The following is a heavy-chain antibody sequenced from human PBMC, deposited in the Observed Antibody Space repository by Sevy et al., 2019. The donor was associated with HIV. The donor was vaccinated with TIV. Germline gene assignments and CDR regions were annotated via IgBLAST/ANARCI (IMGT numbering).Heavy chain of an antibody. CDR3: VTRGGLVGATDFDY. Sequence: GGSLRLSCSASGFTFSSYPMHGVRQAPWKGLEYVSLISGNRGSTYYEDSVKGRFIISRDNFKKTLYLQMSSLRAEDTAVYYCVTRGGLVGATDFDYWGQGTRVTVSS. J-gene: IGHJ4*02. CDR1: GFTFSSYP. D-gene: IGHD1-26*01. V-gene: IGHV3-64D*06. CDR2: ISGNRGST.